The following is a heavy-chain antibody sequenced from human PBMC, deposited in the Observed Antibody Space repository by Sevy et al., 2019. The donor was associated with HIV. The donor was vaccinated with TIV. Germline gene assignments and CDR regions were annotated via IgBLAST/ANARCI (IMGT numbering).Heavy chain of an antibody. J-gene: IGHJ4*02. CDR2: ISYDGDTK. CDR3: ARDAGYSTDWYPSDY. Sequence: GGSLRLSCAASGFTFRTHAMHWVRQAPGKGLEWVTVISYDGDTKYYADSVKGRFTISRDNSKNTLFLQLNSLRLDDTAAYYCARDAGYSTDWYPSDYWGQGTLVTVSS. V-gene: IGHV3-30-3*01. D-gene: IGHD6-19*01. CDR1: GFTFRTHA.